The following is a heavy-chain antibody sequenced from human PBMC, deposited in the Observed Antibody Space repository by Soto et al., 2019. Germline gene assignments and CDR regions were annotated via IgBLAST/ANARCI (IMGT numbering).Heavy chain of an antibody. CDR1: GGSVSSGSYY. J-gene: IGHJ6*02. V-gene: IGHV4-61*01. CDR2: IYYSGST. Sequence: SETLSLTCTVSGGSVSSGSYYWIWMRQGPGKGLEWIGYIYYSGSTNYNPSLKSRVTISVDTSKNQFSLKLSSVTAADTAVYYCARDRSSSSPRYYYYGMDVWGQGTTVTVSS. CDR3: ARDRSSSSPRYYYYGMDV. D-gene: IGHD6-6*01.